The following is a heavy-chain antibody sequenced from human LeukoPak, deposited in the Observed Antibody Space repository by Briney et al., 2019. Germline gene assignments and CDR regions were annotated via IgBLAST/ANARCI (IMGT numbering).Heavy chain of an antibody. CDR3: TTGPYFYNASD. V-gene: IGHV3-30*03. D-gene: IGHD2-8*01. J-gene: IGHJ4*02. Sequence: GGSLRLSCAASAFTFSSYGMHWVRQAPGKGLEWMAVISYDGTNKFYGDSVRGRFTISRDNSKNTVFLQMNSLRAADTAVYYCTTGPYFYNASDWGQGTLVTVSS. CDR1: AFTFSSYG. CDR2: ISYDGTNK.